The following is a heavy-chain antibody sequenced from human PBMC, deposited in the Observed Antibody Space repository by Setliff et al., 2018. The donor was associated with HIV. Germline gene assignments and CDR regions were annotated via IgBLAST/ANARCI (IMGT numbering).Heavy chain of an antibody. CDR3: AKYGGSGWSVGLDY. D-gene: IGHD6-19*01. J-gene: IGHJ4*02. V-gene: IGHV3-30*04. CDR2: ISYDGSHN. Sequence: GESLKISCAASGFIFSDYAMHWVRQAPGKGLEWVAVISYDGSHNYHADSVKGRFTISRDDSNNTLYLQMNSLRAGDTAVYYCAKYGGSGWSVGLDYWGQGTLVTVSS. CDR1: GFIFSDYA.